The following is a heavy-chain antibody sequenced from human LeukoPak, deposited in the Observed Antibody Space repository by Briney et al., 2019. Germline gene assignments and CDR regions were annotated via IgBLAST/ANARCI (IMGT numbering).Heavy chain of an antibody. CDR1: GFTFDDYA. Sequence: GGSLRLSCAASGFTFDDYAMHWVRQAPGKGLEWVSGISWNSGSIGYADSVKGRFTISRDNAKNSLSLEMNSLRPEDTALYYCAKDREYSGSPYFDYWGQGTLVTVSS. V-gene: IGHV3-9*01. J-gene: IGHJ4*02. CDR2: ISWNSGSI. D-gene: IGHD1-26*01. CDR3: AKDREYSGSPYFDY.